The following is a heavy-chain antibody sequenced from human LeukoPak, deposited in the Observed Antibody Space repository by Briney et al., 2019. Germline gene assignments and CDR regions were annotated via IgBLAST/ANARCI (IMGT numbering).Heavy chain of an antibody. CDR2: IKEDGNEK. CDR1: GLTFSRYW. D-gene: IGHD4-17*01. Sequence: GGSLRLSCAPSGLTFSRYWMTWVRQAPGKGLEWVANIKEDGNEKYYVDSVKGRFTISRDNAKNSLYLQMNSLRVEDTALYHCVYGNNCDYWGQGTLVTVSS. V-gene: IGHV3-7*01. CDR3: VYGNNCDY. J-gene: IGHJ4*02.